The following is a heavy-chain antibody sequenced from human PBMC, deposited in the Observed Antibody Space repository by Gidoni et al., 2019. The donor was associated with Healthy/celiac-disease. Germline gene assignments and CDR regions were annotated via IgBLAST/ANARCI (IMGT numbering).Heavy chain of an antibody. J-gene: IGHJ4*02. V-gene: IGHV4-34*01. CDR2: INHSGST. Sequence: QVQLQQWGAGLLKPSETLSLTRAVYGGSFSGYYWSWIRQPPGKGLEWIGEINHSGSTNYNPSLKSRVTISVDTSKNQFSLKLSSVTAADTAVYYCARRGAATTDYWGQGTLVTVSS. CDR3: ARRGAATTDY. D-gene: IGHD6-25*01. CDR1: GGSFSGYY.